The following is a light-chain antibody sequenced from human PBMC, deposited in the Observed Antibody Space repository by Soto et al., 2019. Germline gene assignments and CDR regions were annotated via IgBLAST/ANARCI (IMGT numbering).Light chain of an antibody. CDR3: QQLNSDPLT. J-gene: IGKJ4*01. Sequence: DLQMTQSPSSMSAAVGDRVTITFRSIQCISNYLAWFQQKPGKVPKRLIYAASNLQSGVPSRFSGSGSGTDFTLTISSLQHEDFATYYCQQLNSDPLTFGGGTKVDIK. CDR1: QCISNY. V-gene: IGKV1-17*03. CDR2: AAS.